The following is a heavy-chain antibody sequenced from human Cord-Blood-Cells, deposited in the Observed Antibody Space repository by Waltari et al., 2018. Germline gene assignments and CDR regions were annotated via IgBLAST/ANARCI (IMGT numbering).Heavy chain of an antibody. D-gene: IGHD1-20*01. Sequence: QVQLVQSGAEVKKPGASVKVSCKASGYTFTGYSLHWVRQAPGQGLEWMGRINPNRGGTNYAQKFQGRVTMTRDTSISTAYMELSRLRSDDTAVYYCARVTYNWNDDYWGQGTLVTVSS. V-gene: IGHV1-2*06. CDR1: GYTFTGYS. CDR3: ARVTYNWNDDY. CDR2: INPNRGGT. J-gene: IGHJ4*02.